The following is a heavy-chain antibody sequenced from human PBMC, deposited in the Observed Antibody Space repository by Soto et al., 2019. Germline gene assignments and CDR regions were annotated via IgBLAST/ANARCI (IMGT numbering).Heavy chain of an antibody. CDR3: GRLGDYYQPFDS. D-gene: IGHD3-16*01. CDR2: IYYTGTT. CDR1: GSPISSYY. Sequence: SETLSLTCNVSGSPISSYYWSWFRQPPGQGLEWVGYIYYTGTTTYNPSLRSRVAISVDASKSQFSLDLRSVTAADKAVYYCGRLGDYYQPFDSWGHGALVTSPQ. V-gene: IGHV4-59*08. J-gene: IGHJ4*01.